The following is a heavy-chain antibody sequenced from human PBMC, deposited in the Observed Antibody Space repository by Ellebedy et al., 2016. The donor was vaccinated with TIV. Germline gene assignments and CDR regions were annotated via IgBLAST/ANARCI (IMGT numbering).Heavy chain of an antibody. J-gene: IGHJ4*02. CDR1: GYTFTGNY. CDR3: ARDSIILPGAYFDY. V-gene: IGHV1-2*02. CDR2: INPSSGGT. D-gene: IGHD3-3*01. Sequence: ASVKVSCKASGYTFTGNYMHWVRQAPGQGLEWMGWINPSSGGTNYAQKFQGRVTMTRDTSVSTAYMELSSLTSDDTAVYYCARDSIILPGAYFDYWGQGALVTVST.